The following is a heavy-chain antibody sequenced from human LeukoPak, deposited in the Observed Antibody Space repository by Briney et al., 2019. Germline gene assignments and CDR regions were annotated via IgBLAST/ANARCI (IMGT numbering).Heavy chain of an antibody. D-gene: IGHD3-22*01. Sequence: SETLSLTCAXXXXXXSGYXWXWLRKXXXXXXEWIGEINHSGNTNYNPSLKSRDTISVDTSKNQFSLKLSSVTAADTAWFFCARRADSSGYGPWGQGTLVTVSS. CDR2: INHSGNT. CDR3: ARRADSSGYGP. J-gene: IGHJ5*02. V-gene: IGHV4-34*01. CDR1: XXXXSGYX.